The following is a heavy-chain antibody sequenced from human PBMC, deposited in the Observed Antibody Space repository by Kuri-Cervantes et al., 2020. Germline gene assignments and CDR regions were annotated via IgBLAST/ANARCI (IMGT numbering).Heavy chain of an antibody. V-gene: IGHV3-48*02. Sequence: GGSLRLSCAASGFTFSSYSMNWVRQAPGKGLEWVSYISSSSSTIYYADSVKGRFTISRDNAKNSLYLQMNSLRDEDTAVYYCAKGAHYYDSSDDAFDIWGQGTMVTVSS. D-gene: IGHD3-22*01. CDR3: AKGAHYYDSSDDAFDI. CDR1: GFTFSSYS. J-gene: IGHJ3*02. CDR2: ISSSSSTI.